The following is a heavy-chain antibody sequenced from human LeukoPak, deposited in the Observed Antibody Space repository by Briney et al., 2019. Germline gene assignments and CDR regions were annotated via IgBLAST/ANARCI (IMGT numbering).Heavy chain of an antibody. D-gene: IGHD5-24*01. CDR3: TGHGSNSY. J-gene: IGHJ4*02. CDR1: GFSINNNG. CDR2: MSGVGNT. V-gene: IGHV3-23*01. Sequence: GGSLRLSCVVSGFSINNNGLSWCRQAPGKGLEWVSDMSGVGNTYYAESVKGRFTISRDNFKNTFFLQMNSLRAEDTALYYATGHGSNSYWGQGALVAVSS.